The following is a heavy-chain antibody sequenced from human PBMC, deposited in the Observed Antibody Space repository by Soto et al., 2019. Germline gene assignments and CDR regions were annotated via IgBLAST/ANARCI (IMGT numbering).Heavy chain of an antibody. CDR1: DFTLSSYG. Sequence: EVQLLESGGGLVQPGGSLRLSCAASDFTLSSYGMTWVRQPPGKGLEWVSTIRGRGATTYYADSVKGRFTISRDDSKITLYLQMNSLRVDDTAVYFCAKEVNYDVLAGYYYYWGQGTRVTVSS. D-gene: IGHD3-9*01. J-gene: IGHJ4*02. V-gene: IGHV3-23*01. CDR3: AKEVNYDVLAGYYYY. CDR2: IRGRGATT.